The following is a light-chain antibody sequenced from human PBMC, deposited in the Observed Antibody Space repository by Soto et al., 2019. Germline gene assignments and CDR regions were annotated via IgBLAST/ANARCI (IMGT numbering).Light chain of an antibody. Sequence: QSVLTQSPSVSGDPGQRVTISCTGSSSNIGAGYDVHWYQQLPGTAPKLLIFANINRPSGVPDRFSGSKSGTSASLAVTGLRAEDEADYYCQSYDSSLSGYVFGTGTKVTVL. CDR2: ANI. J-gene: IGLJ1*01. V-gene: IGLV1-40*01. CDR1: SSNIGAGYD. CDR3: QSYDSSLSGYV.